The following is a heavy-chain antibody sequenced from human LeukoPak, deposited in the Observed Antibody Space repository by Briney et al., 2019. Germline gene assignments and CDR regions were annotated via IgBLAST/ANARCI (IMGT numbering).Heavy chain of an antibody. CDR1: GYTFTGYY. CDR2: INPNRAGT. Sequence: SVKVSCKASGYTFTGYYMHWVRQAPGQALEWIGWINPNRAGTNYAQKFQGRDTMTRDTSISIAYMELRRLRSDDPAVYYCARDQLVWFGELGYYYCGMDVWGQGTTVTVSS. J-gene: IGHJ6*02. V-gene: IGHV1-2*02. CDR3: ARDQLVWFGELGYYYCGMDV. D-gene: IGHD3-10*01.